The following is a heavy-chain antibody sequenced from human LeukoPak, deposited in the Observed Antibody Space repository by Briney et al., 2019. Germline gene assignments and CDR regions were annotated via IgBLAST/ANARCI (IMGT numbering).Heavy chain of an antibody. V-gene: IGHV4-39*07. D-gene: IGHD3-10*01. CDR1: GGSISSSSYY. J-gene: IGHJ5*02. CDR2: IYYSGST. Sequence: SETLSLTCTVSGGSISSSSYYWGWIRQPPGKGLEWIGSIYYSGSTYYNPSLKSRVTISVDTSKNQFSLKLSSVTAADTAVYYCARAPGYYGSGSVEGHWFDPWGQGTLVTVSS. CDR3: ARAPGYYGSGSVEGHWFDP.